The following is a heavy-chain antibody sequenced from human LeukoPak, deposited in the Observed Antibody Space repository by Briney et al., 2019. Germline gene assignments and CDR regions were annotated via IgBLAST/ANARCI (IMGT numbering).Heavy chain of an antibody. CDR1: GFTFSSYG. J-gene: IGHJ4*02. V-gene: IGHV3-30*18. D-gene: IGHD6-13*01. Sequence: GGSLRLSCAASGFTFSSYGMHWVRQAPGKGLEWVAVISYDGSNKYYADSVKGRFTISRDNSKNTLYLQMHSLRAEDTAVYYCAKGGSSWSEMDYWGQGTLVTVSS. CDR2: ISYDGSNK. CDR3: AKGGSSWSEMDY.